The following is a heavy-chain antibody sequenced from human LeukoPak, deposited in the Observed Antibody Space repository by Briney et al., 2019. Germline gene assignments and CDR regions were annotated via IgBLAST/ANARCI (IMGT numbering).Heavy chain of an antibody. CDR3: ARHVRSGSGWPLSMSDYFDY. D-gene: IGHD6-19*01. Sequence: SETLSLTCTVSGGSISSSSYYWGWIRQPPGKGLEWIGSIYYSGSTYYNPSLKSRVTISVDTSKNQFSPKLSSVTAADTAVYYCARHVRSGSGWPLSMSDYFDYWGQGTLVTVSS. CDR2: IYYSGST. V-gene: IGHV4-39*01. J-gene: IGHJ4*02. CDR1: GGSISSSSYY.